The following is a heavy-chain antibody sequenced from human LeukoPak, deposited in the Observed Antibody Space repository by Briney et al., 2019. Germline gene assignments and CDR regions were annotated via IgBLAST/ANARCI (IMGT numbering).Heavy chain of an antibody. V-gene: IGHV6-1*01. J-gene: IGHJ6*03. CDR2: TYYRSKWYY. CDR1: GDSFFSNSVA. Sequence: SQTLSLTCALSGDSFFSNSVAWNWRRQSPSRGLEWLGSTYYRSKWYYDYSTSMKSRISINPDTSKNQFSLHLSFLTPDDTSVYYCAREDSYGYYYYMDVWGEGTTVTVSS. CDR3: AREDSYGYYYYMDV. D-gene: IGHD5-18*01.